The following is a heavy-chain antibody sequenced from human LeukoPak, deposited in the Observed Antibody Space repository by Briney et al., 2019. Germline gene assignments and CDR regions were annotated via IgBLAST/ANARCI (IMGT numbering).Heavy chain of an antibody. V-gene: IGHV3-66*01. CDR2: IYSGGST. J-gene: IGHJ5*02. Sequence: QAGGSLRLSCAASGFTVSSNYMSWVRQAPGKGLEWVSVIYSGGSTYYADSVKGRFTISRDNSKNTLYLQMNSLRAEDTAVYYCARGVCSGGSCWGGWFDPWGQGTLVIVSS. CDR3: ARGVCSGGSCWGGWFDP. D-gene: IGHD2-15*01. CDR1: GFTVSSNY.